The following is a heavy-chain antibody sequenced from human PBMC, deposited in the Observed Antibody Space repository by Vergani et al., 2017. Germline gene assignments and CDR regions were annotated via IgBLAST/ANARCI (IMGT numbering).Heavy chain of an antibody. D-gene: IGHD3-22*01. CDR3: ARTVTIDYDSSGYVPDAFDI. V-gene: IGHV4-59*01. Sequence: QVQLQESGPGLVKPSETLSLTCTVPGGPISSYYWSLIRQPPGKGLEWIGYIYYSGSTNYNPSLKSRVTISVDTAKNQFSMKLSSVTAADTAVYYCARTVTIDYDSSGYVPDAFDIWGQGTMVTVSS. J-gene: IGHJ3*02. CDR2: IYYSGST. CDR1: GGPISSYY.